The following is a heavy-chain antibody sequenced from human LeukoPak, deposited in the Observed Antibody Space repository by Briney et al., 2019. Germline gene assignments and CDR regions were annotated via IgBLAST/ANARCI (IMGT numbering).Heavy chain of an antibody. J-gene: IGHJ4*02. D-gene: IGHD3-22*01. V-gene: IGHV4-39*07. CDR2: IYYSGST. CDR3: ARDSVDRSGSFYFDY. CDR1: GGSISSSSYY. Sequence: SETLSLTCTVSGGSISSSSYYWGWIRQPPGKGLEWIGSIYYSGSTNYNPSLKSRVTISVDTSKNQFSLKLSSVTAADTAVYYCARDSVDRSGSFYFDYWGQGTLVTVSS.